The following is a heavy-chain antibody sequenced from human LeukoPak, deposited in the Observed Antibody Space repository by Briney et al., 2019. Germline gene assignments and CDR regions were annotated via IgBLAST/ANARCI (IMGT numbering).Heavy chain of an antibody. Sequence: ASVKVSFKASAYTFTGYYMHWVRQAPGQGLEWMGRINPDSGGTNYAQKFQGRVTMTRDTSISTAYMEVSRLRSDDTAVYYCAREGSGWYGNFDYWGQGTLVTVSS. D-gene: IGHD6-19*01. J-gene: IGHJ4*02. CDR1: AYTFTGYY. CDR2: INPDSGGT. CDR3: AREGSGWYGNFDY. V-gene: IGHV1-2*06.